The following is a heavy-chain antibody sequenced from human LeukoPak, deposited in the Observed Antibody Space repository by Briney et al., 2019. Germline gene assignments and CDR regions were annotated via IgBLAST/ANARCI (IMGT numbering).Heavy chain of an antibody. CDR1: GFTFSSYW. D-gene: IGHD5-12*01. J-gene: IGHJ4*02. Sequence: PGGSLRLSCAASGFTFSSYWMHWVRRAPGKGLVWVSLINTDGSSTSYADSVKGRFTISRDNAKNSLYLQMNSLRAEDTAVYYCARKRYSGYDYHFDYWGQGTLVTVSS. CDR3: ARKRYSGYDYHFDY. CDR2: INTDGSST. V-gene: IGHV3-74*01.